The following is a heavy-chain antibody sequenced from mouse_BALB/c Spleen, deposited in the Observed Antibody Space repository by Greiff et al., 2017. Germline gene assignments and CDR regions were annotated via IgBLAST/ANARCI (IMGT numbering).Heavy chain of an antibody. D-gene: IGHD2-10*02. Sequence: QVQLQQSGPELVKPGALVKISCKASGYTFTSYDINWVKQRPGQGLEWIGWIYPGDGSTKYNEKFKGKATLTVDKSSSTAYMELRSLTSEDTAVYYCARGYGNTWFAYWGQGTLVTVSA. J-gene: IGHJ3*01. CDR1: GYTFTSYD. CDR3: ARGYGNTWFAY. CDR2: IYPGDGST. V-gene: IGHV1-85*01.